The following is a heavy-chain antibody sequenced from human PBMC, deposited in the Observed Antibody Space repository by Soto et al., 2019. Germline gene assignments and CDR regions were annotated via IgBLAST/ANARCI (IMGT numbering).Heavy chain of an antibody. J-gene: IGHJ5*02. V-gene: IGHV3-7*03. D-gene: IGHD3-16*01. CDR1: GFTFSSYW. Sequence: EVLLVESGGGLVQPGGSLRLSCAASGFTFSSYWMSWARQGPGKGLEWVAVIKQDSSETYYVYSVKGRFTVSRDNAKKSLYLQINTLRVEDTAVYYCVTDWGQLSGAWGQGVLVTVSS. CDR2: IKQDSSET. CDR3: VTDWGQLSGA.